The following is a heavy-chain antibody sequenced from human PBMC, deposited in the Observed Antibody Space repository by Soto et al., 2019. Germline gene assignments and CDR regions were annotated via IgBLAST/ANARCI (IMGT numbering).Heavy chain of an antibody. V-gene: IGHV4-34*01. D-gene: IGHD2-2*02. J-gene: IGHJ6*02. CDR1: GGSFSGYY. Sequence: SETLSLTCAVYGGSFSGYYWSWIRQPPGKGLEWIGEINHSGSTNYNPSLKSRVTISVDTSKNQFSLKLSSVTAADTAVYYCARGRGYKIGPAYYYYGMDVWGQGTTVTVSS. CDR3: ARGRGYKIGPAYYYYGMDV. CDR2: INHSGST.